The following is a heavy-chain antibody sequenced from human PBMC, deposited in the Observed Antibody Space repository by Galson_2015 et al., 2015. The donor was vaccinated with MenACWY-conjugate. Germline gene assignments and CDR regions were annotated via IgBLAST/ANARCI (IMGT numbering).Heavy chain of an antibody. CDR3: AREERGPTFSGAVAGRVSGFDV. D-gene: IGHD6-19*01. Sequence: CAISGDSVSSTRATWNWIRQSPSRGVEWLGRTYYRSKWNTDYAESAKSRIVINSDTSKQQFSLHLNSVTPEDTAVYLCAREERGPTFSGAVAGRVSGFDVWGQGTMVTVSS. J-gene: IGHJ3*01. CDR1: GDSVSSTRAT. V-gene: IGHV6-1*01. CDR2: TYYRSKWNT.